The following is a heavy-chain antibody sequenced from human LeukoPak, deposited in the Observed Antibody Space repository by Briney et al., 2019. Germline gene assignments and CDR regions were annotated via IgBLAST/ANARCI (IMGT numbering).Heavy chain of an antibody. CDR3: ARGQKYRNGYTVTELGSGYFDY. V-gene: IGHV3-53*01. CDR2: IYSGGST. Sequence: PGGSLRLSCAASGFTLSSYAMSWVRQAPGKGLEWVSVIYSGGSTYYADSVKGRFTISRDNSKNTLYLQMNSLRAEDTAVYYCARGQKYRNGYTVTELGSGYFDYWGQGTLVTVSS. J-gene: IGHJ4*02. CDR1: GFTLSSYA. D-gene: IGHD5-18*01.